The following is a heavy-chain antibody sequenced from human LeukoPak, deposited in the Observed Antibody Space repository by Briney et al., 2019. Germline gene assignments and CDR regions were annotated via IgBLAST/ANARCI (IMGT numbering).Heavy chain of an antibody. CDR3: ARVNRWDYGDYVDY. CDR2: IIPILGIA. CDR1: GYTFTSYY. V-gene: IGHV1-69*04. J-gene: IGHJ4*02. Sequence: SVKVSCKASGYTFTSYYMHWVRQAPGQGLEWMGRIIPILGIANYAQKFQGRVTITADKSTSTAYMELSSLRSEDTAVYYCARVNRWDYGDYVDYWGQGTLVTVSS. D-gene: IGHD4-17*01.